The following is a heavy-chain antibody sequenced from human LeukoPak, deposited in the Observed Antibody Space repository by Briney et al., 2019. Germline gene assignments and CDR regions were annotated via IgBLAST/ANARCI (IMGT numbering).Heavy chain of an antibody. V-gene: IGHV3-11*01. D-gene: IGHD3-10*01. Sequence: KPGGSLRLSCAASGFTFSDYYMSWIRQAPGKGLEWVSYISSSGSTIHYADSVKGRFTISRDNAKNSLYLQMNSLRAEDTAVYYCAKERPSMVQGVPTPFGYWGQGTLVTVSS. CDR1: GFTFSDYY. CDR3: AKERPSMVQGVPTPFGY. J-gene: IGHJ4*02. CDR2: ISSSGSTI.